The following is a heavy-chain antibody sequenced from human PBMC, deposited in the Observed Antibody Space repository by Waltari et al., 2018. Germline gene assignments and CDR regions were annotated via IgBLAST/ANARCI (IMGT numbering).Heavy chain of an antibody. Sequence: QVLLQESGPRLVKPSETLSLTCTVSGGSISRYFWSWIRQSPGKGLEWIGYVYYSGSTNYNPSLRSRVTISVDTSKNDFSLKLNSVTAADTAVYYCALGSGWTHWFDPWGQGTLVTVSS. D-gene: IGHD6-19*01. CDR1: GGSISRYF. CDR3: ALGSGWTHWFDP. V-gene: IGHV4-59*08. J-gene: IGHJ5*02. CDR2: VYYSGST.